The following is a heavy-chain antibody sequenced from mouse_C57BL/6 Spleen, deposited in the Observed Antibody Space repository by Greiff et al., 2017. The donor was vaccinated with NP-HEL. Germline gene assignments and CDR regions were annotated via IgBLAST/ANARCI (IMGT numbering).Heavy chain of an antibody. Sequence: QVQLKESGAELARPGASVKLSCKASGYTFTSYGISWVKQRTGQGLEWIGEIYPRSGNTYYNEKFKGKATLTADKSSSTAYMELRSLTSEDSAVYFCARSTYDGYSWYFDVWGTGTTVTVSS. J-gene: IGHJ1*03. CDR1: GYTFTSYG. CDR2: IYPRSGNT. D-gene: IGHD2-3*01. V-gene: IGHV1-81*01. CDR3: ARSTYDGYSWYFDV.